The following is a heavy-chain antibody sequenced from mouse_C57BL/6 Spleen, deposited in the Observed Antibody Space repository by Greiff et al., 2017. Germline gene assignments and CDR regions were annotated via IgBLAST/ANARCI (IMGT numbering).Heavy chain of an antibody. V-gene: IGHV1-72*01. CDR2: IDPYSGGT. Sequence: VQLQQPGAELVKPGASVKLSCKASGYTFTSYWMHWVKQRPGRGLEWIGRIDPYSGGTKYNEKFKSKATLTVDKPSSTAYMQLSSLTSEDSAVYYCARGITTVVAHYYAMDYWGQGTSVTVSS. D-gene: IGHD1-1*01. J-gene: IGHJ4*01. CDR3: ARGITTVVAHYYAMDY. CDR1: GYTFTSYW.